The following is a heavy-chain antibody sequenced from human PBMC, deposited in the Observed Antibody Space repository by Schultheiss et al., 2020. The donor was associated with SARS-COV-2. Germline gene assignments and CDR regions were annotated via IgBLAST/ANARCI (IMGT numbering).Heavy chain of an antibody. CDR3: ALGYCSGGSCYSFDP. V-gene: IGHV1-18*01. CDR2: INAGNGNT. J-gene: IGHJ5*02. CDR1: GYTFTSYG. D-gene: IGHD2-15*01. Sequence: APVKVSCKASGYTFTSYGISWVRQAPGQRLEWMGWINAGNGNTKYSQEFQGRVTITTDTSTSTAYMELRSLRSDDTAVYYCALGYCSGGSCYSFDPWGQGTLVTVSS.